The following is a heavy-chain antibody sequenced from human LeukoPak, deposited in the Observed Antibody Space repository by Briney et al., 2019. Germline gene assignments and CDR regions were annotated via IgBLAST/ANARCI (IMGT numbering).Heavy chain of an antibody. D-gene: IGHD3-10*01. Sequence: SETLSLTCTVSGGSISSSGYYWGWIRQPPGKGLECIGIMSYSGSTYYNPSLKSRVTMSVDTSKNHFSLKLSSVTAADTAVYYCARLQVRGHFDYWGQGTLVTVSS. CDR1: GGSISSSGYY. V-gene: IGHV4-39*02. CDR2: MSYSGST. CDR3: ARLQVRGHFDY. J-gene: IGHJ4*02.